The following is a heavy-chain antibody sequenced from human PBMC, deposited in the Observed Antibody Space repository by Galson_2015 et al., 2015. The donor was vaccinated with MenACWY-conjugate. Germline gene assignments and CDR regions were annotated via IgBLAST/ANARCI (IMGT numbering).Heavy chain of an antibody. V-gene: IGHV3-7*03. CDR1: GFTFSTYW. D-gene: IGHD3-10*01. Sequence: SLRLSCAASGFTFSTYWMSWVRKAPGKGLEWVASIKQDGTEISYVDSMKGRFTISRDNAKNSLYLQLNSLRAEDTAVYYCARGFISPTYWGQGTLVTVSS. CDR2: IKQDGTEI. CDR3: ARGFISPTY. J-gene: IGHJ4*02.